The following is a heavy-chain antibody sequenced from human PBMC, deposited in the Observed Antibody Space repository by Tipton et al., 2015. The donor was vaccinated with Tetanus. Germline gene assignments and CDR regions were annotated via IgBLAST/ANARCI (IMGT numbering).Heavy chain of an antibody. CDR1: GFTFSSYW. CDR3: ATEYSSSSGYYYYGMDV. Sequence: SLRLSCAASGFTFSSYWMHWVRQAPGKGLVWVSRINSDGSSTSYADSVKGRFTISRDNAKNTLYLQMNSLRAEDTAVYYCATEYSSSSGYYYYGMDVWGQGTTVTVSS. CDR2: INSDGSST. V-gene: IGHV3-74*01. D-gene: IGHD6-6*01. J-gene: IGHJ6*02.